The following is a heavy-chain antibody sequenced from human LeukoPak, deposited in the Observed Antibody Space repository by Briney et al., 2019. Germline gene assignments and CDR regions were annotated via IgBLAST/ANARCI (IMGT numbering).Heavy chain of an antibody. CDR3: ARIGFRDYYYYYGMDV. V-gene: IGHV3-48*03. Sequence: GGSLRLSCAASGFTFSSYEMNWVRQAPGKGLEWVSYISSSGSTIYYAGSVKGRFTISRDNAKNSLYLQMNSLRAEDTAVYYCARIGFRDYYYYYGMDVWGKGTTVTVSS. CDR1: GFTFSSYE. D-gene: IGHD3-10*01. CDR2: ISSSGSTI. J-gene: IGHJ6*04.